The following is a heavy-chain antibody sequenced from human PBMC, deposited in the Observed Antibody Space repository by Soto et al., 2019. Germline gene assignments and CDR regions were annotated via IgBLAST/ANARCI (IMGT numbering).Heavy chain of an antibody. J-gene: IGHJ3*02. CDR2: ISGSGGST. D-gene: IGHD3-3*01. V-gene: IGHV3-23*01. Sequence: WLRQAPGKGLEWVSAISGSGGSTYYADSVKGRFTISRDNSKNTLYLQMNRLRAEDTAVYYCAKENRFCRGLDAFDIWGPGTMVPVS. CDR3: AKENRFCRGLDAFDI.